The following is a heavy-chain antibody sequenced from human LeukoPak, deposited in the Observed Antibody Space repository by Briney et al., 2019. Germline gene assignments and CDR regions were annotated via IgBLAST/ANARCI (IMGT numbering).Heavy chain of an antibody. CDR3: ARDDFWSGYRYFDY. V-gene: IGHV4-59*01. CDR1: GSSISSYY. J-gene: IGHJ4*02. Sequence: SETLSLTCTVSGSSISSYYWSWIRQPPGKGLEWIGYIYYSGSTNYNPSLKSRVTISVDTSKNQFSLKLSSVTAADTAVYYCARDDFWSGYRYFDYWGQGTLVTVSS. D-gene: IGHD3-3*01. CDR2: IYYSGST.